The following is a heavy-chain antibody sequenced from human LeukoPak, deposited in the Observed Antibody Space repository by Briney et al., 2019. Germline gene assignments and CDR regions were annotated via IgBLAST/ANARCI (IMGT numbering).Heavy chain of an antibody. J-gene: IGHJ5*02. Sequence: ASVKVSRKASGYIFTSYGISWVRQAPGQGLEWMGWISTNKGNTSYAQRLQGRVTMTTDTSTSTAYMELRSLRSDDTAIYYCVRDIQWRFDPWGQGTLVTVSS. CDR3: VRDIQWRFDP. V-gene: IGHV1-18*01. CDR1: GYIFTSYG. D-gene: IGHD2-8*01. CDR2: ISTNKGNT.